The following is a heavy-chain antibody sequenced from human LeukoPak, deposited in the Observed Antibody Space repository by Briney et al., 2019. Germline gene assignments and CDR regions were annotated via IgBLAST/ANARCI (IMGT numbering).Heavy chain of an antibody. CDR3: AKDIYGSGSYYPDY. Sequence: TGGSLRLSCAASGFTFSSYSMNWVRQAPGKGLEWVSAISGSGGSTNYADSVKGRFTISRDNSKNTLHLQMNSLRAEDTAVYYCAKDIYGSGSYYPDYWGQGTLVTVSS. J-gene: IGHJ4*02. CDR2: ISGSGGST. V-gene: IGHV3-23*01. D-gene: IGHD3-10*01. CDR1: GFTFSSYS.